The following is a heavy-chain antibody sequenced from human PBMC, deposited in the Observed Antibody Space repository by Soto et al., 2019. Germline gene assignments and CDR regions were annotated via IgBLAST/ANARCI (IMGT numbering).Heavy chain of an antibody. CDR2: IFSNDEK. V-gene: IGHV2-26*01. CDR3: ARIPTYYDFWSGFQNWFDP. J-gene: IGHJ5*02. CDR1: GFSLSNARMG. D-gene: IGHD3-3*01. Sequence: SGPTLVNPTETLTLTCTVSGFSLSNARMGVSWIRQPPGKALEWLAHIFSNDEKSYSTSLKSRLTISKDTSKSQVVLTMTNMDPVDTATYYCARIPTYYDFWSGFQNWFDPWGQGTLVTVSS.